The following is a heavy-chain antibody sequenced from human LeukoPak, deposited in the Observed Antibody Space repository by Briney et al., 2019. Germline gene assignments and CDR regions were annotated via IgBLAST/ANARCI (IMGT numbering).Heavy chain of an antibody. CDR1: GFTFSSYA. Sequence: PGRSLRLSCAASGFTFSSYAMHWVRQAPGKGLEWVAVTSYDGSNKYYADSVKGRSTISRDNSKNTLFLQMNSLTAEDTAVYYCARDSIPYYYYYMDVWGKGTAVTVSS. CDR3: ARDSIPYYYYYMDV. CDR2: TSYDGSNK. J-gene: IGHJ6*03. V-gene: IGHV3-30*01. D-gene: IGHD2-2*02.